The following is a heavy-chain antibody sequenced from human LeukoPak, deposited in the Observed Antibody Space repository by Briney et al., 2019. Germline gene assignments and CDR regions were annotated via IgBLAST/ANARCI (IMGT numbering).Heavy chain of an antibody. Sequence: GGSLRLSCAASGFTFSSYAMHWVRQAPGKGLEWVAVISYDGSNKYYADSVKGRFTISRDNSKNTLYLQMNSLRAEDTAVYYCARDPRAAGNFDYWGQGTLVTVSS. CDR3: ARDPRAAGNFDY. CDR2: ISYDGSNK. CDR1: GFTFSSYA. J-gene: IGHJ4*02. D-gene: IGHD6-13*01. V-gene: IGHV3-30-3*01.